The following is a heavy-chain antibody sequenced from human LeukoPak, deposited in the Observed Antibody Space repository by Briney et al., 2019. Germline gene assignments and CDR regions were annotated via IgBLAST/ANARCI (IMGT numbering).Heavy chain of an antibody. J-gene: IGHJ5*02. CDR3: AKDQKEILTGYYLNWFDP. D-gene: IGHD3-9*01. Sequence: PGGSLRLSCAASGFTFSSYGMHWVRQAPGKGLEWVAFIRYDGSNKYYADSVKGRFTISRDNSDNTLYLQMNSLRAEDTAVYYCAKDQKEILTGYYLNWFDPWGQGTLVTVSS. CDR1: GFTFSSYG. V-gene: IGHV3-30*02. CDR2: IRYDGSNK.